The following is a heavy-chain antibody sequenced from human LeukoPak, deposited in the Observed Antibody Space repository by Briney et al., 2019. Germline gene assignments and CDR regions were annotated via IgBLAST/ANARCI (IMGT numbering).Heavy chain of an antibody. Sequence: TVKVSCKASGGTFSSYAISWVRQAPGQGLEWMGGIIPIFGTANYAQKFQGRVTITADESTSTAYMELSSLRAEDTAVYYCARDRQLDPTEDAFDIWGQGTMVTVSS. D-gene: IGHD1-1*01. CDR3: ARDRQLDPTEDAFDI. V-gene: IGHV1-69*01. J-gene: IGHJ3*02. CDR1: GGTFSSYA. CDR2: IIPIFGTA.